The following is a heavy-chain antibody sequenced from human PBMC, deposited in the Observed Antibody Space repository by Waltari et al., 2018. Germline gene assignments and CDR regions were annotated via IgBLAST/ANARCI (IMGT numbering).Heavy chain of an antibody. V-gene: IGHV1-2*02. CDR3: ARDLEAYCGGDCPSGAFDI. Sequence: QVQLVQSGAEVKKPGASVKVSCKASGYTFTGYYMHWVRQAPGQGLEWRGWINPNSGGTNYAQKFQGRVTMTRDTSISTAYMELSRLRSDDTAVYYCARDLEAYCGGDCPSGAFDIWGQGTMVTVSS. D-gene: IGHD2-21*01. CDR2: INPNSGGT. CDR1: GYTFTGYY. J-gene: IGHJ3*02.